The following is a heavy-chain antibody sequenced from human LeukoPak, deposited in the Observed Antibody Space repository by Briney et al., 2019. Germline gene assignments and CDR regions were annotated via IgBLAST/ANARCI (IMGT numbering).Heavy chain of an antibody. Sequence: GGSLRLSCAASGFTFSSFAMSWVRQAPGKGLEWVSVISGRGDSTYYADSVKGRFTISRDNSKNTLYLQMNSLRAEDTAVYHCARRAAGTWWFDPWGQGTLVTVSS. CDR2: ISGRGDST. V-gene: IGHV3-23*01. J-gene: IGHJ5*02. CDR1: GFTFSSFA. CDR3: ARRAAGTWWFDP. D-gene: IGHD6-13*01.